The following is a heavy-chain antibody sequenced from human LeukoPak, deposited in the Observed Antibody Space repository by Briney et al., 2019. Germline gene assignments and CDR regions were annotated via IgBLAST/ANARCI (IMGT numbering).Heavy chain of an antibody. V-gene: IGHV3-15*04. CDR1: GFTFNYAW. D-gene: IGHD1-7*01. CDR2: TVSEIDGGTT. CDR3: TTDEDWNYARKDV. J-gene: IGHJ6*02. Sequence: GGSLRLSCAASGFTFNYAWMSWVRQVPGKGLEWVGQTVSEIDGGTTDYAAPVKGRFTISRDDSKSTLYLQMNSPKIEDTAVYYCTTDEDWNYARKDVWGQGATVIVSS.